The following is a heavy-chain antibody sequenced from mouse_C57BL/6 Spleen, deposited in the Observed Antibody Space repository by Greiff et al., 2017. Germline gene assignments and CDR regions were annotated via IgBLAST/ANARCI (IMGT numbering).Heavy chain of an antibody. CDR3: ARGGGDDNYLYAMDY. D-gene: IGHD2-1*01. CDR2: IDPSDSYT. J-gene: IGHJ4*01. CDR1: GYTFTSYW. Sequence: QVQLQQPGAELVKPGASVKLSCKASGYTFTSYWMQWVKQRPGQGLAWIGEIDPSDSYTNYYQKFKGKATLTVDTSSSTAYMQLSSLTSEDSAVYYCARGGGDDNYLYAMDYWGQGTSVTVSS. V-gene: IGHV1-50*01.